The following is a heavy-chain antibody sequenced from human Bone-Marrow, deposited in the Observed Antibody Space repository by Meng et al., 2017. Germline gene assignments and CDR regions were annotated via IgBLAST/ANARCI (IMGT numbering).Heavy chain of an antibody. CDR1: GFTFSSYS. Sequence: GESLKISCAASGFTFSSYSMNWVRQAPGKGLEWVSSISSSSSYIYYADSVKGRFTISRDNAKNSLYLQMNSLRAEDTAVYYCARENYYYYFYGMDVWDQGTTVTVSS. CDR2: ISSSSSYI. J-gene: IGHJ6*02. V-gene: IGHV3-21*01. CDR3: ARENYYYYFYGMDV.